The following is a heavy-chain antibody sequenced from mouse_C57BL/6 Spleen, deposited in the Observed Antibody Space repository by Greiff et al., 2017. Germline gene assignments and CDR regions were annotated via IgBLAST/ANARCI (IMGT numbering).Heavy chain of an antibody. V-gene: IGHV5-4*01. J-gene: IGHJ1*03. Sequence: DVQLVESGGGLVKPGGSLKLSCAASGFTFSSYAMSWVRQTPEKRLEWVATISDGGSYTYYPDNVKGRFTISRDNAKNNLYLQMSHLKSEDTAMYYCARDPLYYGSSYVYFDVWGTGTTVTVSS. D-gene: IGHD1-1*01. CDR3: ARDPLYYGSSYVYFDV. CDR1: GFTFSSYA. CDR2: ISDGGSYT.